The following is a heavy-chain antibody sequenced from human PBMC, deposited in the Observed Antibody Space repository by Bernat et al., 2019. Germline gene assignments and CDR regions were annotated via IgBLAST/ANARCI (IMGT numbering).Heavy chain of an antibody. D-gene: IGHD2-15*01. CDR2: ISSGSSYI. V-gene: IGHV3-21*02. Sequence: EVRLVESGGGLVKPGGSLRLSCAASGFAFGAYSMNWVRRAPGKGLEWVSSISSGSSYINYVDSPEGRFTISRDNAKNSLYLQISSLGVDDTAVYHCARVGCSGRSCANRRDYYYGMDVWGPGTTVTVSS. J-gene: IGHJ6*02. CDR1: GFAFGAYS. CDR3: ARVGCSGRSCANRRDYYYGMDV.